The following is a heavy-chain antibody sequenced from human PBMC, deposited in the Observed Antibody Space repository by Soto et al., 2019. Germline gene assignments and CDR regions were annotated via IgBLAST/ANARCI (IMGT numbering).Heavy chain of an antibody. J-gene: IGHJ4*02. CDR2: VYHSGST. V-gene: IGHV4-4*02. Sequence: AQTLCLPCDVSGGSIKTENWASWVRQPPGKGLEWIGEVYHSGSTNYNPSLKSPVTMYVDKSRNQFYLKLNSVTAADTAVYYCPKDAGYQLLLWGQGTLLTVCS. D-gene: IGHD2-2*01. CDR1: GGSIKTENW. CDR3: PKDAGYQLLL.